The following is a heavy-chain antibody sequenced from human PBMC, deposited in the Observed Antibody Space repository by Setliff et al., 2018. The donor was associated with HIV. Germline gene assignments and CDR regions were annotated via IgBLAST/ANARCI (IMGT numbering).Heavy chain of an antibody. V-gene: IGHV4-30-4*08. D-gene: IGHD6-13*01. CDR1: GDSIRSGDFY. CDR2: IYYSGDT. Sequence: PSETLSLTCTVSGDSIRSGDFYWSWIRQPPGKGLEWIGYIYYSGDTYYNPSLKSRVTITLDTSKKHFSLKLSSVTAADTAVYYYARGRYRSRWYAGDHYYIDVWGKGTPVTVSS. CDR3: ARGRYRSRWYAGDHYYIDV. J-gene: IGHJ6*03.